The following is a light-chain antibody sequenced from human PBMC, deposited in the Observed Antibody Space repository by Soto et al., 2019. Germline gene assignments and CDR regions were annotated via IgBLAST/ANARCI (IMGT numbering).Light chain of an antibody. CDR1: QSIRHY. CDR2: GAS. Sequence: DIQMTQSPPTLSASVGDRVTITCRASQSIRHYLAWYQQMPGKAPKLLLYGASTLQSGVPSGFSGSGSGTEFTLTISSLQPDDVVTYVGQHHNSYSQTFGQGTKVEIK. V-gene: IGKV1-5*01. CDR3: QHHNSYSQT. J-gene: IGKJ1*01.